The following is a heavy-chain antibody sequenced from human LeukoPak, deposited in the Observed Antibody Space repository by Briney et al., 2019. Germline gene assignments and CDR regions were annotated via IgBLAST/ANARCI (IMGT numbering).Heavy chain of an antibody. CDR1: GGSISSSNYS. CDR2: IYYSGST. D-gene: IGHD1-26*01. V-gene: IGHV4-39*07. J-gene: IGHJ3*02. Sequence: PSETLSLTCTVSGGSISSSNYSWGWIRQPPGKGLEWIGSIYYSGSTYYNPSLKSRVTMPVDTSKNQFSLKLNSITTADTAVYYCARVRLSGSYLDAFDIWGQGTMVTVSS. CDR3: ARVRLSGSYLDAFDI.